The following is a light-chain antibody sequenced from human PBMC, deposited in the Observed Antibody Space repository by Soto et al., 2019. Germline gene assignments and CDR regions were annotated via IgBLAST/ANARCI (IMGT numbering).Light chain of an antibody. CDR1: QSISNH. CDR2: AAS. CDR3: LQDYNYPLT. Sequence: IQMTQSPSTLSASVGDRVTITCRASQSISNHLNWYQQKPGKAPKLLIYAASSLQSGVPSRFSGSGSGTDFTLTISSLQPEDFATYYCLQDYNYPLTFGGGTKVDI. J-gene: IGKJ4*01. V-gene: IGKV1-6*01.